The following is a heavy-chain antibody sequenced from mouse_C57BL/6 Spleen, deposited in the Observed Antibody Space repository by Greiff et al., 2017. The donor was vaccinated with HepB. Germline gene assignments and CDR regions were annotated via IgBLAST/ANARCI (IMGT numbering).Heavy chain of an antibody. CDR2: IDPSDSYT. V-gene: IGHV1-69*01. D-gene: IGHD3-2*02. J-gene: IGHJ4*01. CDR3: ARLVQAPLGGVDY. CDR1: GYTFTSYW. Sequence: QVQLQQPGAELVMPGASVKLSCKASGYTFTSYWMHWVKQRPGQGLEWIGEIDPSDSYTNYNQKFKGKSTLTVDNASSTAYMQLSSLTSEDSAVYYCARLVQAPLGGVDYWGQGTSVTVSS.